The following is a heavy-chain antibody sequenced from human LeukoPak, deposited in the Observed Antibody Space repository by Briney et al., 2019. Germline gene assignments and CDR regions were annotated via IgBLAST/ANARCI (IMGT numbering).Heavy chain of an antibody. Sequence: PSETLSLTCTVSGYSISSGYYWGWIRQPPGKGLEWIGSIYHSGSTYYNPSLKSRVTISVDTSKNQFSLKLSSVTAADTAVYYCARGRYYDSSGYYYEDYWGQGTLVTVSS. D-gene: IGHD3-22*01. CDR1: GYSISSGYY. CDR3: ARGRYYDSSGYYYEDY. V-gene: IGHV4-38-2*02. J-gene: IGHJ4*02. CDR2: IYHSGST.